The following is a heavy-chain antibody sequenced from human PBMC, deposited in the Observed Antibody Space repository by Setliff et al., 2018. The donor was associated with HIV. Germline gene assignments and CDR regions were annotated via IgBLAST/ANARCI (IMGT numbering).Heavy chain of an antibody. V-gene: IGHV4-4*09. D-gene: IGHD2-21*02. CDR3: ATLDPSGGNFLAY. CDR1: GDTDFY. Sequence: LSLTCTVSGDTDFYWNWIRQPPGKGLEWIGYIHASGRTNYNPSLKSRVTISLDTSKMQFSLHLTSVTAADTAVYYCATLDPSGGNFLAYWGQGTLVTVSS. J-gene: IGHJ4*02. CDR2: IHASGRT.